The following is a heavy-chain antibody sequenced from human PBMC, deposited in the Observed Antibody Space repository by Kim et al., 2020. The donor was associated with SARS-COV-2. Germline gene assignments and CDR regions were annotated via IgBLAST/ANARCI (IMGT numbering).Heavy chain of an antibody. D-gene: IGHD1-26*01. CDR1: GFTFSSYS. Sequence: GGSLRLSCAASGFTFSSYSMNWVRQAPGKGLEWVSSISSSSRYIYYADSVKGRFTISRDNAKNSLYLQMNSLRAEDTAVYYCARGPTQSSSWPFTPYSGSYFAEGPNAFDIWGQGTMVTVSS. CDR2: ISSSSRYI. CDR3: ARGPTQSSSWPFTPYSGSYFAEGPNAFDI. J-gene: IGHJ3*02. V-gene: IGHV3-21*01.